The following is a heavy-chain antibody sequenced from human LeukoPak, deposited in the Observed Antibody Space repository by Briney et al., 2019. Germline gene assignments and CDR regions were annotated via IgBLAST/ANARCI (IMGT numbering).Heavy chain of an antibody. D-gene: IGHD3-10*01. J-gene: IGHJ5*02. CDR2: IYYSGST. CDR3: ARFPGGLGELSPHWFDP. CDR1: GGSISSYH. V-gene: IGHV4-59*01. Sequence: SETLSLTCTVSGGSISSYHWSWIRQPPGKGLEWIGYIYYSGSTNYNPSLKSRVTISMDTSKNQFSLKLSSVTAADTAVYYCARFPGGLGELSPHWFDPWGQGTLVTVSS.